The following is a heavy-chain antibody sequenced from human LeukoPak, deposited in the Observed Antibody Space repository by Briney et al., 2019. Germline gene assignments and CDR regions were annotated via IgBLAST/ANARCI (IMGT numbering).Heavy chain of an antibody. V-gene: IGHV4-38-2*01. CDR3: ARIGYCSSTSCYGAFDI. D-gene: IGHD2-2*01. J-gene: IGHJ3*02. Sequence: SETLSLTCAVSGYSISSGYYWGSIRQPPGKGLEWTGSIYHSGSTYYNPSLKSRVTISVDTSKNQFSLKLSSVTAADTAVYYCARIGYCSSTSCYGAFDIWGQGTMVTVSS. CDR2: IYHSGST. CDR1: GYSISSGYY.